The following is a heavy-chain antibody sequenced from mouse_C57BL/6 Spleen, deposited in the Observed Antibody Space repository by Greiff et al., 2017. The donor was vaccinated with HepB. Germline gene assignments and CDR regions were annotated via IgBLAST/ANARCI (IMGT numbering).Heavy chain of an antibody. V-gene: IGHV2-5*01. CDR3: AKNYYGSSFFAY. Sequence: QVQLKESGPGLVQPSQRLSITCTVSGFSLTSYGVHWVRQSPGKGLEWLGVIWRGGSTDYNAAFMSRLSITKDNSKSQVFFKRNSLQADDTAIYYCAKNYYGSSFFAYWGQGTLVTVSA. CDR2: IWRGGST. J-gene: IGHJ3*01. CDR1: GFSLTSYG. D-gene: IGHD1-1*01.